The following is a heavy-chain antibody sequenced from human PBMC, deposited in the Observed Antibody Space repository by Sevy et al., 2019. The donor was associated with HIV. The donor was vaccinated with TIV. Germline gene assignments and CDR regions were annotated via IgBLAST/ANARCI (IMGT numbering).Heavy chain of an antibody. CDR2: INTNTGNP. Sequence: ASVKVSCKASGYTFTSYAMNWVRQAPGQGLEWMGWINTNTGNPTYAQGFTGRFVFSLDTSVSTAYLQISSLKAEDTAVYYCARGPWQLVRYYYYGMDVWGQGTTVTVSS. CDR3: ARGPWQLVRYYYYGMDV. CDR1: GYTFTSYA. J-gene: IGHJ6*02. D-gene: IGHD6-6*01. V-gene: IGHV7-4-1*02.